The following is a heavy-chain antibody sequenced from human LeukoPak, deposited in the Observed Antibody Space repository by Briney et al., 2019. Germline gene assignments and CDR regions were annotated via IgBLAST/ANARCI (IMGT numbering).Heavy chain of an antibody. Sequence: GGSLRLSCAASGFTFSSYEMNWVRQAPGKGLEWVSGISGSGTNTYYADSVKGRFTISRDNSKNTLYPQMNSLRAEDTAVYYCAKGRRITMIVVVSSDAFDIWGQGTMVTVSS. CDR2: ISGSGTNT. V-gene: IGHV3-23*01. CDR1: GFTFSSYE. D-gene: IGHD3-22*01. CDR3: AKGRRITMIVVVSSDAFDI. J-gene: IGHJ3*02.